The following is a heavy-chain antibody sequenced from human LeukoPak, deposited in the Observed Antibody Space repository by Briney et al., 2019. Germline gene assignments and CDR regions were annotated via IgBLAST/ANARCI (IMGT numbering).Heavy chain of an antibody. CDR1: GYTFTSYY. Sequence: ASVKVSCKASGYTFTSYYIHWVRQAPGQGLEWMGIINPSGGSTSYAQTSYAQKFQGRVTMTRNTSISAAYMELSSLRSEDTAVYYCARGAYGPGGMDVWGQGTTVTVSS. D-gene: IGHD3-10*01. J-gene: IGHJ6*02. CDR2: INPSGGSTSYAQT. V-gene: IGHV1-46*01. CDR3: ARGAYGPGGMDV.